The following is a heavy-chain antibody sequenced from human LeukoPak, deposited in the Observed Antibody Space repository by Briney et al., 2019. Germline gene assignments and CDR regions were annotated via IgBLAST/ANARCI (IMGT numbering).Heavy chain of an antibody. CDR1: GFTFRSYA. CDR3: AKKGYYDGSGYYMYYFDH. Sequence: GGSLGLSCAASGFTFRSYAMTWVRQAPGKGLEWFSGISGNGGSTYYADSVKGRFTISRDNSKNMLYLQMNSLRAEDTAVYYCAKKGYYDGSGYYMYYFDHWGQGTLVTVTS. D-gene: IGHD3-22*01. J-gene: IGHJ4*02. CDR2: ISGNGGST. V-gene: IGHV3-23*01.